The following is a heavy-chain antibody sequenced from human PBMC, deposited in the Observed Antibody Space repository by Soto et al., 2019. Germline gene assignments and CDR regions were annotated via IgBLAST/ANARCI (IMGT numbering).Heavy chain of an antibody. CDR1: GGSFSGYY. V-gene: IGHV4-34*01. CDR2: INHSGST. J-gene: IGHJ4*02. D-gene: IGHD3-10*01. CDR3: ARGITRTGYFDY. Sequence: SETLSLTCAVYGGSFSGYYWSWIRQPPGKGLEWIGEINHSGSTNYNPSLKSRVTISVDTSKNQFSLKLSSVTAADTAVYYCARGITRTGYFDYWGQGTLVTVSS.